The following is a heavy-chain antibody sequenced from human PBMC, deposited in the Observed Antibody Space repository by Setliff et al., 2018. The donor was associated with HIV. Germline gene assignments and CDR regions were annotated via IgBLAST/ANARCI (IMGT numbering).Heavy chain of an antibody. D-gene: IGHD3-16*01. CDR3: AKVFLFGIDVFDI. CDR2: VGTVGGPT. J-gene: IGHJ3*02. Sequence: GGSLRLSCAASGFTFSTYAMGWVRQAPGKGLEWVSTVGTVGGPTHYAESVKGRFTISKDNSKNTLYLQMSSLRDEDTAVYYCAKVFLFGIDVFDIWGQGTMVTVSS. CDR1: GFTFSTYA. V-gene: IGHV3-23*01.